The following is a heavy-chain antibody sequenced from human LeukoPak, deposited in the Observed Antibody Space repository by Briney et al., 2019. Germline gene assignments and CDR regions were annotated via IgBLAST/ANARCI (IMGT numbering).Heavy chain of an antibody. CDR1: GFIFSSDE. CDR3: ARVAPGGQWLVPDCDY. Sequence: GGSLRLSCAASGFIFSSDEMTWVRQAPGKGLESVSFISSSADTILYADSVKGRFTISRDNGKNALYLQMNSLRAEDTAVYYCARVAPGGQWLVPDCDYWGQGTLVTVSS. D-gene: IGHD6-19*01. J-gene: IGHJ4*02. V-gene: IGHV3-48*03. CDR2: ISSSADTI.